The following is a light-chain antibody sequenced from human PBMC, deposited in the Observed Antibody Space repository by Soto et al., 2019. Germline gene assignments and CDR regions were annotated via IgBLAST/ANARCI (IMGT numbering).Light chain of an antibody. CDR1: QSIRNF. V-gene: IGKV1-33*01. CDR3: QQYENLPT. Sequence: DIQLTQSPSTLSASVGDRVTITCRASQSIRNFLSWYQQKPGKAPKVLIYDASNLEAGVPSRFSGSGSGTDFTFTISRLQPEDIATYYCQQYENLPTFGQGTRLEIK. CDR2: DAS. J-gene: IGKJ5*01.